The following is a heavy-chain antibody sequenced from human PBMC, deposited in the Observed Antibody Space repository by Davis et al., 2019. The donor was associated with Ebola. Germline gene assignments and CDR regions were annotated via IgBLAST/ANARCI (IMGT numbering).Heavy chain of an antibody. Sequence: ASVKVSCKASGYTFTSYYMHWVRQAPGQGLEWMGIINPSGGSTSYAQKFQGRVTMTRDTSTSTVYMELSSLRSEDTAVYYCAREIYGYSSSSELGYWGQGTLVTVSS. CDR1: GYTFTSYY. V-gene: IGHV1-46*01. CDR2: INPSGGST. CDR3: AREIYGYSSSSELGY. D-gene: IGHD6-6*01. J-gene: IGHJ4*02.